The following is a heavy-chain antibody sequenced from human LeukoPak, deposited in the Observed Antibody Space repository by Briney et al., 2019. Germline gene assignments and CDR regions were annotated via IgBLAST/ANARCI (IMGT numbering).Heavy chain of an antibody. D-gene: IGHD3-3*01. J-gene: IGHJ6*03. CDR1: GYTFPSYA. CDR2: ISAYNGNT. CDR3: ARNRDYDFWSGYLHYYYYYMDV. Sequence: ASVKVSCKASGYTFPSYAMNWVRQAPGQGLEWMGWISAYNGNTNYAQKLQGRVTMTTDTSTSTAYMELRSLRSDDTAVYYCARNRDYDFWSGYLHYYYYYMDVWGKGTTVTVSS. V-gene: IGHV1-18*01.